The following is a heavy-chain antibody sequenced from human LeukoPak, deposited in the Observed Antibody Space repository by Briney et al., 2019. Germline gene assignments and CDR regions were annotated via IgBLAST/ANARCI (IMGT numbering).Heavy chain of an antibody. D-gene: IGHD1-26*01. CDR3: ARRSGRYSNWFDP. Sequence: GESLKISCKGSGYSFTMYWIGWVCQTPGKGLEWMGIIYPGDSDTTYSPSFQGQVTISADKSINTAYLQWSSLKASDTAMYYCARRSGRYSNWFDPWGQGTLVTVSS. J-gene: IGHJ5*02. V-gene: IGHV5-51*01. CDR2: IYPGDSDT. CDR1: GYSFTMYW.